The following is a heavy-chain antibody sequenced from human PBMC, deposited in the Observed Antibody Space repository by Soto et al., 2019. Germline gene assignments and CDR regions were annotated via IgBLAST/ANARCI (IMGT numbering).Heavy chain of an antibody. J-gene: IGHJ4*02. CDR2: INAGNGNT. V-gene: IGHV1-3*01. Sequence: EASVKVSCKASGYTFTSYAMHWVRQAPGQRLEWMGWINAGNGNTKYSQKFQGRVTITRDTSASTAYMELSSLRSEDTAVYYCARSGFFYYDSSGYRRFDYWGQGTLVTVSS. D-gene: IGHD3-22*01. CDR3: ARSGFFYYDSSGYRRFDY. CDR1: GYTFTSYA.